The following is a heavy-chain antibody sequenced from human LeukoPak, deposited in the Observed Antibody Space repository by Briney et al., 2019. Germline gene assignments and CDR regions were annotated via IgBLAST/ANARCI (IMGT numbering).Heavy chain of an antibody. V-gene: IGHV4-31*03. Sequence: SETLSLTCTVSGGSISSGNYYWSWIRQHPGKGLEWIGYIYYSGSTYYNPSLKSRVTISVDTSKNQFSLKLSSVTAADTAVYYCARVHYYDSSGYYPNSFVDYWGQGTLVTVSS. CDR2: IYYSGST. J-gene: IGHJ4*02. CDR1: GGSISSGNYY. D-gene: IGHD3-22*01. CDR3: ARVHYYDSSGYYPNSFVDY.